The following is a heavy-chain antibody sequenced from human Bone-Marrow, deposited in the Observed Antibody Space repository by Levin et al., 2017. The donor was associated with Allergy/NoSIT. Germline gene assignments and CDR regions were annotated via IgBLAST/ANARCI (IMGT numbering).Heavy chain of an antibody. V-gene: IGHV4-39*01. CDR1: GGSISSSSYY. J-gene: IGHJ5*02. D-gene: IGHD2-15*01. Sequence: SETLSLTCTVSGGSISSSSYYWGWIRQPPGKGLEWIGSIYYSGSTYYNPSLKSRVTISVDTSKNQFSLKLSSVTAADTAVYYCARHDLVVVAATPETWFDPWGQGTLVTVSS. CDR2: IYYSGST. CDR3: ARHDLVVVAATPETWFDP.